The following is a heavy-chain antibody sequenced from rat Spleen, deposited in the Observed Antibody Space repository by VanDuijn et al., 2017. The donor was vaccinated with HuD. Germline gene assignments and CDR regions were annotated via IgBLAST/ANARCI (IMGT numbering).Heavy chain of an antibody. CDR1: GYTFTSYY. CDR2: IHTGSGST. J-gene: IGHJ2*01. Sequence: QVQLQQSGAELAKPGSSVKISCKASGYTFTSYYVSWIKQTTGQGLEYIGYIHTGSGSTNYNEKFMGKATLTVDKSSSTAFMQVSSLTHDDSAVYYCARELLGGWGQGGMVTVSS. CDR3: ARELLGG. D-gene: IGHD1-1*01. V-gene: IGHV1-43*01.